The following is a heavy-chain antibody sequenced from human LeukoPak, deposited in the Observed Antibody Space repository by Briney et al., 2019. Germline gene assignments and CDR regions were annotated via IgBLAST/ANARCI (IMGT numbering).Heavy chain of an antibody. D-gene: IGHD6-13*01. J-gene: IGHJ4*02. Sequence: GGSLRLSCAASGFTVSSNYMSWVRQASGKGLEWVSVIYSGGSTYYADSVKGRFTISRDNSKNSLYLQMNSLRAEDTAVYYCARVNGIAAAVLFDYWGQGTLVTVS. CDR2: IYSGGST. CDR3: ARVNGIAAAVLFDY. V-gene: IGHV3-53*01. CDR1: GFTVSSNY.